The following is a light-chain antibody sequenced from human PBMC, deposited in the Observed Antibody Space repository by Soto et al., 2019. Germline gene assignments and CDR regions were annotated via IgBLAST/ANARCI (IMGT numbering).Light chain of an antibody. Sequence: DIVMTQSPLSLPVTPGEPASISCTSSQSLVYSDGNTYLSWFQQRPGQSPRRLIYKVSNRDSGVPDRFSGSGSGTDFTLKISRVEAEDVGVYYCMQGTHWPPITFGQGTRLEIK. CDR1: QSLVYSDGNTY. CDR2: KVS. CDR3: MQGTHWPPIT. J-gene: IGKJ5*01. V-gene: IGKV2-30*01.